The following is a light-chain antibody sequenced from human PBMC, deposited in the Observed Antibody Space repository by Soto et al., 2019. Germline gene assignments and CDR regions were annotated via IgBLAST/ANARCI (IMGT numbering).Light chain of an antibody. CDR1: QGISSW. J-gene: IGKJ4*01. CDR2: AAS. CDR3: QQGSSLSLT. Sequence: DIQMTQSPSSVSASVGDRVTITCRASQGISSWLAWYQQKPGKAPKLLIFAASILQSGVPPRFSGRGSGTDFTLTISSLQPEDVAAYYCQQGSSLSLTFGGGTKVEIK. V-gene: IGKV1-12*01.